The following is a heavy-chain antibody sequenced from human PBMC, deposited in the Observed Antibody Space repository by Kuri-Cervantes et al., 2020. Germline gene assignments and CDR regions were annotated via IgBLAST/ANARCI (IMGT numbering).Heavy chain of an antibody. CDR1: GYTFTSYD. V-gene: IGHV1-8*02. CDR2: MNPNSGNT. Sequence: ASVKVSCKASGYTFTSYDINWVRQATGQGLEWMGWMNPNSGNTGYAQKFQGRVTMTRNTSISTAYMELSSLTSEDTAVYYCARVSRRLAYSNDHWGQGTLVTVSS. J-gene: IGHJ5*02. D-gene: IGHD6-13*01. CDR3: ARVSRRLAYSNDH.